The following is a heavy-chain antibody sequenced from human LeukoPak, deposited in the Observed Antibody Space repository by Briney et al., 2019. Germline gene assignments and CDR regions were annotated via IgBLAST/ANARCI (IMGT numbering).Heavy chain of an antibody. J-gene: IGHJ4*02. CDR2: ISSSSTYI. D-gene: IGHD3-22*01. CDR3: AVLDSSGFPDY. Sequence: KAGGSLRLSCAASGFTFSSYSMNWVRQAPGKGLEWVSSISSSSTYIYYADSGKGRFTISRDNAKNSLYLQMNSLRAEDTAVYCCAVLDSSGFPDYWGQGTLVTVSS. V-gene: IGHV3-21*01. CDR1: GFTFSSYS.